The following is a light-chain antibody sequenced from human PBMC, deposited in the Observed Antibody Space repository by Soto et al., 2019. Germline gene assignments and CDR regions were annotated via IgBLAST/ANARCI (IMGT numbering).Light chain of an antibody. J-gene: IGLJ1*01. Sequence: QSVLTQPPSTSGTPGQRVTISCSGSSSNIGSESVNWYQQLPGTAPKLLIYSYNQRPSGVPDRFSGSKSGTSASLAISGLQSEDEADYIYAAWDDSLNGYVFGLGTKLTVL. CDR3: AAWDDSLNGYV. V-gene: IGLV1-44*01. CDR2: SYN. CDR1: SSNIGSES.